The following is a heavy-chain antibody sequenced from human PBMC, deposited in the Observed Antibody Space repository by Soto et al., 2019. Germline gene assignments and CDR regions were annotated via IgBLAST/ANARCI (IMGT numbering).Heavy chain of an antibody. CDR3: ARESEDLTSNFDY. CDR1: GFTFTRYS. Sequence: LRLSCAASGFTFTRYSMNWVRQAPGEGLEWVSSISSTTNYIYYGDSMKGRFTISRDNAKNSLYLEMNSLSAEDTAVYYCARESEDLTSNFDYWGQGTLVTVSS. CDR2: ISSTTNYI. V-gene: IGHV3-21*06. J-gene: IGHJ4*02.